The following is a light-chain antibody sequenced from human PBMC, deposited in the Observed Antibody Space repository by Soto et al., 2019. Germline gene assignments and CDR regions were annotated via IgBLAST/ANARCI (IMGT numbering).Light chain of an antibody. Sequence: QSALTQPASVSGSPGQSITISCTGTSSDVGNYNYVSWYQHHPGKAPKLMIYEVSYRPSGVSVRFAGSKSGNTASLTISGLQAEDEANYYCSSYTTGRTWVFGGGTKVTVL. CDR1: SSDVGNYNY. J-gene: IGLJ3*02. CDR3: SSYTTGRTWV. CDR2: EVS. V-gene: IGLV2-14*01.